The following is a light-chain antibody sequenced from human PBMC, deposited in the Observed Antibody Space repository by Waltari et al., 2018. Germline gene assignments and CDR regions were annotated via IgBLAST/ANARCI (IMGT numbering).Light chain of an antibody. CDR1: SSDVGGYNY. J-gene: IGLJ2*01. V-gene: IGLV2-11*01. Sequence: QSALTQPRSVSGSPGQSVTISCTGTSSDVGGYNYFSWYQQHPGKAPKLMIYDVSKRPSGVPDRFSGSKSGNTASLTISGLQAEDEADYYCCSYAGSYTYVVFGGGTKLTAL. CDR2: DVS. CDR3: CSYAGSYTYVV.